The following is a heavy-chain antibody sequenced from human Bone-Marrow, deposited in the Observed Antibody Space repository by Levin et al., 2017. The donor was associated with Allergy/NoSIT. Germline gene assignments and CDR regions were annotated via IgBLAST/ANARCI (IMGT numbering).Heavy chain of an antibody. CDR2: ISTDGSRT. CDR1: GFTFSNYW. Sequence: GGSLRLSCAASGFTFSNYWMHWVRHVPGKGLVWVSRISTDGSRTTYADGVKGRFTISRDNAKNTLYLEMDSLRAEDTAVYYCARDGLGRVRAFEVWGQGTKVAVSS. CDR3: ARDGLGRVRAFEV. J-gene: IGHJ3*01. V-gene: IGHV3-74*01. D-gene: IGHD3/OR15-3a*01.